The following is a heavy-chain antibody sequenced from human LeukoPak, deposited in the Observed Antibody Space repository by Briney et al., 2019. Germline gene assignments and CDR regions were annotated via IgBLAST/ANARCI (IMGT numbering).Heavy chain of an antibody. CDR1: GYTFTGYY. Sequence: ASVKVSCKASGYTFTGYYMHWVRQAPGQGLEWMGRINPNSGGTDYAQKFQGRVTMTRDTSISTAYMELSRLRSDDTAVYYCATDAYYYDGSAYSTSVHYFDYWGQGTLVTVSS. J-gene: IGHJ4*02. CDR3: ATDAYYYDGSAYSTSVHYFDY. D-gene: IGHD3-22*01. CDR2: INPNSGGT. V-gene: IGHV1-2*06.